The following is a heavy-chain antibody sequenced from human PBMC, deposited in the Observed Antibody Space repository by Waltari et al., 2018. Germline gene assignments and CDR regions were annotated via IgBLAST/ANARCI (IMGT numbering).Heavy chain of an antibody. V-gene: IGHV3-21*01. D-gene: IGHD3-10*01. CDR1: GFTFKSYT. CDR2: ISASSTSK. CDR3: ARDGLGDFGSGSYYQFF. J-gene: IGHJ4*02. Sequence: EVQLVESGGGLVKPGGSLRLSCAASGFTFKSYTMTWVRQAPWKGLAWVSSISASSTSKYHADSVKGRFTIARDNAKNSLFLQMDSLRAEDTAVYYCARDGLGDFGSGSYYQFFWGQGILVTVSS.